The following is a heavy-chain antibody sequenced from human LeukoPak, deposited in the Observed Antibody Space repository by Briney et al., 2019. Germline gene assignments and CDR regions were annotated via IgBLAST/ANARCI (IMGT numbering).Heavy chain of an antibody. CDR2: INPSGGST. CDR1: GYTFTSYY. V-gene: IGHV1-46*01. D-gene: IGHD1-26*01. CDR3: ARVKWELLERFSDY. Sequence: ASVKVSCKASGYTFTSYYMHWVRQAPGQGLEWMGIINPSGGSTSYAQKFQGRVTMTRDTSISTAYMELSRLRSDDTAVYYCARVKWELLERFSDYWGQGTLVTVSS. J-gene: IGHJ4*02.